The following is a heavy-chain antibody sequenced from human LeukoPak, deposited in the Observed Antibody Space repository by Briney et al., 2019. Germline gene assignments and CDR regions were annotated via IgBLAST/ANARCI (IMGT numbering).Heavy chain of an antibody. D-gene: IGHD5-18*01. J-gene: IGHJ4*02. V-gene: IGHV4-34*01. CDR3: ARGSGYSYGLGYFDY. CDR1: GGSFSGYY. Sequence: SETLSLTCAVCGGSFSGYYWSWIRQPPGKGLEWIGEINHSGSTNYNPSLKSRVTISVDTSKNQFSLKLSSVTAADTAVYYCARGSGYSYGLGYFDYWGQGTLVTVSS. CDR2: INHSGST.